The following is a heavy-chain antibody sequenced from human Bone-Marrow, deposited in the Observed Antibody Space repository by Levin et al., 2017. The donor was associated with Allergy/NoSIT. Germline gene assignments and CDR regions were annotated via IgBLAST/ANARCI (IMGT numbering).Heavy chain of an antibody. CDR1: GDSINNTNHY. CDR2: MFAGGAA. CDR3: ARDETFNSWHTGWFDP. V-gene: IGHV4-61*02. D-gene: IGHD6-13*01. J-gene: IGHJ5*02. Sequence: SCTVSGDSINNTNHYWSWLRQPAGNGLEWIGRMFAGGAATYNRSLRSRVTISIDTSKNQFSLKLTSVTAADTAVYYCARDETFNSWHTGWFDPWGQGTLVTVSS.